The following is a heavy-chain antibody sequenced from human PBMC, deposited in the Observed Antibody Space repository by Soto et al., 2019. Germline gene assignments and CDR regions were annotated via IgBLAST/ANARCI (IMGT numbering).Heavy chain of an antibody. CDR1: GGSISSSSSY. D-gene: IGHD6-19*01. CDR2: IYYSGST. Sequence: QLQLQESGPGLVKPSETLSLTCTVSGGSISSSSSYWGWIRQPPGKGLEWIGFIYYSGSTYYNPSLKSRVTPSVDTSKNLFSLKLSSVTAADTAVYYCARRGEQWPTYYFDYWGQGTLVTVSS. V-gene: IGHV4-39*01. J-gene: IGHJ4*02. CDR3: ARRGEQWPTYYFDY.